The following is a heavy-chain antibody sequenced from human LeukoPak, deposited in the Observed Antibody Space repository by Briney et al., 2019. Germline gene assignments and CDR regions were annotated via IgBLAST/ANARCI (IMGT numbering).Heavy chain of an antibody. CDR2: INHSGST. Sequence: SETLSLTCTVSGGSISSYYWSWIRQPPGKGLEWIGEINHSGSTNYNPSLKSRVTISVDTSKNQFSLKLSSVTAADTAVYYCARGKVHTDIVVVPAPTSFDPWGQGTLVTVSS. J-gene: IGHJ5*02. V-gene: IGHV4-34*01. CDR1: GGSISSYY. D-gene: IGHD2-2*01. CDR3: ARGKVHTDIVVVPAPTSFDP.